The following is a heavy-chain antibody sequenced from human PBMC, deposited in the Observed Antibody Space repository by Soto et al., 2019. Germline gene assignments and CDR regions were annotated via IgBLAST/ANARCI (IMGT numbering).Heavy chain of an antibody. CDR3: ARDLRNIVGADYYYYYGMDV. V-gene: IGHV1-24*01. CDR2: FDPEDGET. D-gene: IGHD1-26*01. J-gene: IGHJ6*02. Sequence: ASVKVSGKVSGYTLTELSMHWVRQAPGKGLEWMGGFDPEDGETIYAQKFQGRVTMTEDTSTDTAYMELSSLRSEDTAVYYCARDLRNIVGADYYYYYGMDVWGQGATVTVSS. CDR1: GYTLTELS.